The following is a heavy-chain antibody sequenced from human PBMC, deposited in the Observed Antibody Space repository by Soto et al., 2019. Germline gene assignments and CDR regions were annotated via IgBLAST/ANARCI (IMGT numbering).Heavy chain of an antibody. D-gene: IGHD5-12*01. Sequence: EVRLVESGGGLVQPGGSLKLSCAASGFTFSGSAMHWVRQASGKGLEWLGRVRSKANNYATTYAASVEGRFTISRDDSKNTAYLQMTSLQTEDTAVYYCIASKWLREPYFDYWGQGTLVTVSS. CDR1: GFTFSGSA. CDR3: IASKWLREPYFDY. J-gene: IGHJ4*02. CDR2: VRSKANNYAT. V-gene: IGHV3-73*02.